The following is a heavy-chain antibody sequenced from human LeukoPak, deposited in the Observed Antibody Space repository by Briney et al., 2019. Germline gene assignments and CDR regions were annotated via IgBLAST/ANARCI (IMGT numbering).Heavy chain of an antibody. J-gene: IGHJ3*02. V-gene: IGHV3-48*03. CDR2: ISSSGSTI. D-gene: IGHD3-10*01. CDR3: ARTTKVRGVIIEVGAFDI. CDR1: GFTFSSYE. Sequence: GGSLRLSCAASGFTFSSYEMNWVRQAPGKGLEWVSYISSSGSTIYYAESVKGRFTISRDSAKNSLYLQMNSLRAEDTAIYYCARTTKVRGVIIEVGAFDIWGPGTLVTVSS.